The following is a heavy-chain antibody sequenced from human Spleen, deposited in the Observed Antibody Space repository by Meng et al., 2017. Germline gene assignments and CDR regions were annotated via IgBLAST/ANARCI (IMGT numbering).Heavy chain of an antibody. V-gene: IGHV3-30*14. Sequence: GESLKISCEASGFTFSTYAIHWVRQAPGKGLEWVALISYDGGNKYYADSVRGRFTISRDNSKNTLFLQMNSLRPEDTAVYYCARDPPRLDSYYYGSGSYLFDYWGQGTLVTVSS. CDR1: GFTFSTYA. CDR2: ISYDGGNK. D-gene: IGHD3-10*01. J-gene: IGHJ4*02. CDR3: ARDPPRLDSYYYGSGSYLFDY.